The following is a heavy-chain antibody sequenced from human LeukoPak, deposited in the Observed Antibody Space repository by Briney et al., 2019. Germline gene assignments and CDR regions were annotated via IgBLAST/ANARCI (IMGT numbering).Heavy chain of an antibody. CDR2: IYYSGST. V-gene: IGHV4-59*01. CDR3: ARVGSSSQLDAFDI. Sequence: SETLSLTCTVSGGSISSYYRSWVRQPPGKGLEWVWYIYYSGSTNYNPSLKSRVTISVETSKTQFSLKLSSVTAADTAVYYCARVGSSSQLDAFDIWGQGKMVTVSS. D-gene: IGHD6-13*01. CDR1: GGSISSYY. J-gene: IGHJ3*02.